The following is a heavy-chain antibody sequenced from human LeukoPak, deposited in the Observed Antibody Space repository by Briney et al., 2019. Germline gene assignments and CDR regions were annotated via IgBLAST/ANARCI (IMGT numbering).Heavy chain of an antibody. V-gene: IGHV4-31*03. Sequence: TLSLTCTFSGGSISSGGYYWSWIRQHPGKGLEWIGYIYYSGSTYYNPSLKSRVTISVDTSKNQFSLKLSSVTAADTAVYYCASPNPQYSYGSYFDYWGQGTLVTVSS. J-gene: IGHJ4*02. CDR1: GGSISSGGYY. CDR3: ASPNPQYSYGSYFDY. CDR2: IYYSGST. D-gene: IGHD5-18*01.